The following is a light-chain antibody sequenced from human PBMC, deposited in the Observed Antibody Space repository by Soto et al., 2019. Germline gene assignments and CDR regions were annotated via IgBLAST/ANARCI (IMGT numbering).Light chain of an antibody. CDR1: SSDVGGYNY. J-gene: IGLJ3*02. Sequence: QSALTQPASVSGSPGQAITISCTGTSSDVGGYNYVSWYQQHPGKAPQLMISDVSNRPSGVSHRFSGSKSGNTASLTISWLQAEDEADYSCISYTTSSTWVFGGGTKFTVL. CDR2: DVS. CDR3: ISYTTSSTWV. V-gene: IGLV2-14*01.